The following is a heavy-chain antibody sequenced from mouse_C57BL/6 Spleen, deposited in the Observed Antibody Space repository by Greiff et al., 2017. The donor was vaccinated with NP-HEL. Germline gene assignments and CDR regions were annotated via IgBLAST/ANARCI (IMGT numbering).Heavy chain of an antibody. CDR3: ARTYDYDGYYFDY. D-gene: IGHD2-4*01. CDR2: ISDGGSYT. CDR1: GFTFSSYA. J-gene: IGHJ2*01. V-gene: IGHV5-4*01. Sequence: EVQLVESGGGLVKPGGSLKLSCAASGFTFSSYAMSWVRQTPEKRLEWVATISDGGSYTYYPDNVKGRFTISRDNAKNNLYLQMSHLKSEDTAMYYCARTYDYDGYYFDYWGQSTTLTVSS.